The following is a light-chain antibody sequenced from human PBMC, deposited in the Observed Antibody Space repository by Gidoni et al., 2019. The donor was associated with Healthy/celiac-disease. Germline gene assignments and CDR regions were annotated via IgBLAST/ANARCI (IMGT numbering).Light chain of an antibody. CDR2: EVS. J-gene: IGLJ2*01. CDR3: SSYTSSSTLV. V-gene: IGLV2-14*01. Sequence: SALTQPASVSTSPGQSITISCTGTSSAVGGYNYVSWYQQHPGKAPKLMIYEVSNRPSGVSNRFAGSKSGNTASLTISGLQAEDEADYYCSSYTSSSTLVFGGGTKLTVL. CDR1: SSAVGGYNY.